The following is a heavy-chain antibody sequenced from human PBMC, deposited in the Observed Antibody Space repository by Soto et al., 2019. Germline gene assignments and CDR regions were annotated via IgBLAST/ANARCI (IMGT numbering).Heavy chain of an antibody. D-gene: IGHD6-19*01. Sequence: SETLSLTCTFSGGSISSYYWSWIRQPPGKGLEWIGYIYYSGSTNYNPSLKSRVTISVDTSKNQFSLKLSSVTAADTAVYYCASTIAVAGTLDYWGQGTLVTVSP. CDR2: IYYSGST. CDR3: ASTIAVAGTLDY. J-gene: IGHJ4*02. V-gene: IGHV4-59*01. CDR1: GGSISSYY.